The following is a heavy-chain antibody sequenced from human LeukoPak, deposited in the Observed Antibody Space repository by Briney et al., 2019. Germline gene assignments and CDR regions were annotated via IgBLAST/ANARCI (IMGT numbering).Heavy chain of an antibody. CDR2: IYYSGST. J-gene: IGHJ4*02. D-gene: IGHD3-22*01. V-gene: IGHV4-31*11. CDR3: ARGGYYDSSGYHGPLDY. Sequence: PSETLSLTCAVSGGSISSGGYYWSWIRQHPGKGLEWIGYIYYSGSTYYNPSLKSRVTISMDTSKNQFSLKLSSVTAADTAVYYCARGGYYDSSGYHGPLDYWGQGTLVTVSS. CDR1: GGSISSGGYY.